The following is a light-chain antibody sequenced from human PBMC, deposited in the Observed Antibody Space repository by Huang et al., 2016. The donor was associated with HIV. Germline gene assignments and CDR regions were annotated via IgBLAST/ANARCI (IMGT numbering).Light chain of an antibody. Sequence: EIVLTQSPATLSLSPGERATLSCRASQSISNYLAWYQQKPGQAPRLLIYDASNRATGIPARFSGSGSGTDFTLTISSQESEDFAVYYCQQRSRTFGGGTKVEIK. CDR3: QQRSRT. CDR1: QSISNY. V-gene: IGKV3-11*01. CDR2: DAS. J-gene: IGKJ4*01.